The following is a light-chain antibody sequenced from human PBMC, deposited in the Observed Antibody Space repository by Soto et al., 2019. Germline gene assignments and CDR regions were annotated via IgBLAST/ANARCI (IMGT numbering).Light chain of an antibody. CDR2: GAS. V-gene: IGKV3-20*01. CDR1: QSISRY. Sequence: IGVTQSAGTLSLSPGERTTLSCRASQSISRYLAWYQQKPGQGPRLLIYGASSRATGTPDRFSGSGSGTDFTLTINRLEPEDFALYYCQQYGSSPPTFGQGTKVDIK. J-gene: IGKJ1*01. CDR3: QQYGSSPPT.